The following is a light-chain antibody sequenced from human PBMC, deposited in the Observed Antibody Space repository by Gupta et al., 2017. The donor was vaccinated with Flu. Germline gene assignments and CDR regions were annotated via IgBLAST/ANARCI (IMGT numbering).Light chain of an antibody. CDR1: QRISSK. Sequence: EIVMTQSPATLSVSPGERVTLSCRASQRISSKIAWYQQNPGQAPRLLIYEAYTRPTGIPVRFSGGGSGTEFTLTINSLQSEDFAVYYCQQYDTWPPWTLGQGTKVEIK. J-gene: IGKJ1*01. V-gene: IGKV3-15*01. CDR2: EAY. CDR3: QQYDTWPPWT.